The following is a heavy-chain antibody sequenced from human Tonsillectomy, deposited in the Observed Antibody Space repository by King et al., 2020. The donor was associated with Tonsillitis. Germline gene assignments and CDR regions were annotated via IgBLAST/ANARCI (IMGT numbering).Heavy chain of an antibody. CDR3: ARDARSMRGTPLAFDI. J-gene: IGHJ3*02. CDR2: IYYSGST. Sequence: LQLQESGPGLVKPSQTLSLTCTVSGGSISSGDYYWSWIRQPPGKGLEWIGYIYYSGSTYYNLSLKSRVTISVDTSKNQFSLKLSSVTAADTAVYYCARDARSMRGTPLAFDIWGQGTMVTVSS. D-gene: IGHD3-16*01. CDR1: GGSISSGDYY. V-gene: IGHV4-30-4*01.